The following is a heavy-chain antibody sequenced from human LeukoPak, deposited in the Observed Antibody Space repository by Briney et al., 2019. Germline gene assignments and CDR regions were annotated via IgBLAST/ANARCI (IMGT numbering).Heavy chain of an antibody. V-gene: IGHV3-9*01. CDR3: AKVRGKYSSHFFFAY. Sequence: PGRSLRLSCAGSGFTFDDYAMHWVRQAPGKGLEWLSIISYNGGFTDYADSVKGRFTISRDNAKNSLYLQLDSLRAEDTAIYYCAKVRGKYSSHFFFAYWGQGTLVTVSS. D-gene: IGHD6-19*01. J-gene: IGHJ4*02. CDR1: GFTFDDYA. CDR2: ISYNGGFT.